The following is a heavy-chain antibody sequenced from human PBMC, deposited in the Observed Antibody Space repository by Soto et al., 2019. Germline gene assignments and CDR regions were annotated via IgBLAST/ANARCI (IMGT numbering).Heavy chain of an antibody. J-gene: IGHJ6*02. Sequence: GGSLRLSCAASGLTFSSYVMSWVRQAPGKGLEWVSAISRFGDRTYYADSVKGRLTISRDNSKNTLYLQMNSLRAEDTAVYYCARLMYYYDSSGYYPTPYYGMDVWGQGTTVTVSS. CDR1: GLTFSSYV. D-gene: IGHD3-22*01. CDR3: ARLMYYYDSSGYYPTPYYGMDV. V-gene: IGHV3-23*01. CDR2: ISRFGDRT.